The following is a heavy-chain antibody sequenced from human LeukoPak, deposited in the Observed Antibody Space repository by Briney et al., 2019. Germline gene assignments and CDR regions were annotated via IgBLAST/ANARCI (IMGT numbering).Heavy chain of an antibody. D-gene: IGHD3-10*01. CDR1: GGSISSYY. J-gene: IGHJ5*02. V-gene: IGHV4-4*07. CDR3: ARGNVLLWFGESLNWFDP. CDR2: IYSSGST. Sequence: SETLSLTCTVSGGSISSYYWSWIRQSAGKGLEWIARIYSSGSTNYNPSLKSRVTMSVDTSKNPFSLKLSSVTPADTGVYYCARGNVLLWFGESLNWFDPWGQGTLVTVSS.